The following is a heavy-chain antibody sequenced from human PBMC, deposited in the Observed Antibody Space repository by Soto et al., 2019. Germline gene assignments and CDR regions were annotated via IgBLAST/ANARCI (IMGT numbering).Heavy chain of an antibody. CDR3: ARYARVPDS. Sequence: QVQLVESGGGLVKPGGSLRLSCAASGFTFRDSYMSWVRQAPGKGLEYLSYISGSSTDIKYADSVTGRFTISRDNAKNSLYLEMNRLRAEDTAMYYCARYARVPDSWGQGTLVTVSS. V-gene: IGHV3-11*05. CDR1: GFTFRDSY. J-gene: IGHJ5*01. CDR2: ISGSSTDI.